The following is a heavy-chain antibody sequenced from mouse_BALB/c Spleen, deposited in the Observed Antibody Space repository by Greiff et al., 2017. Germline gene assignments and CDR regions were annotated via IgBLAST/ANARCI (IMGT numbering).Heavy chain of an antibody. V-gene: IGHV3-2*02. J-gene: IGHJ4*01. D-gene: IGHD2-14*01. Sequence: DVKLQESGPGLVKPSQSLSLTCTVTGYSITSDYAWNWIRQFPGNKLEWMGYISYSGSTSYNPSLKSRISITRDTSKNQFFLQLNSVTTEDTATYYCARQYYYRLAMDYWGQGTSVTVSS. CDR3: ARQYYYRLAMDY. CDR1: GYSITSDYA. CDR2: ISYSGST.